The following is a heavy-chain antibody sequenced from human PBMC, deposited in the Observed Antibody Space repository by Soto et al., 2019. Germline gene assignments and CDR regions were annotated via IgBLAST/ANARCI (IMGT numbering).Heavy chain of an antibody. D-gene: IGHD1-26*01. Sequence: EVLLVESGGGLVQPGGSLRLSCAASGFTFSTYTMKWVRQAPGKGLEWVSYISSTGRTIYYADSVKGRFTISRDNAKNSLYLQMRGLRAEDTAVYYCARMGLELPGRLDYWGQGTLVTVSP. CDR2: ISSTGRTI. J-gene: IGHJ4*02. V-gene: IGHV3-48*01. CDR1: GFTFSTYT. CDR3: ARMGLELPGRLDY.